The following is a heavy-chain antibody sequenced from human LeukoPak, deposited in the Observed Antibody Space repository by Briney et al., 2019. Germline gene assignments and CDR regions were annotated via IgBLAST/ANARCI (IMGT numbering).Heavy chain of an antibody. V-gene: IGHV1-58*02. CDR2: IVVGSGNT. CDR3: AGTPWFGELTLDY. J-gene: IGHJ4*02. Sequence: RASVKVSCKASGFTFTRSTIQWLRQARGQRLEWIGWIVVGSGNTNYAQKFQERVIITRDMSTTTVYMELSSLRSEDTAVYYCAGTPWFGELTLDYWGQGTLVTVSS. CDR1: GFTFTRST. D-gene: IGHD3-10*01.